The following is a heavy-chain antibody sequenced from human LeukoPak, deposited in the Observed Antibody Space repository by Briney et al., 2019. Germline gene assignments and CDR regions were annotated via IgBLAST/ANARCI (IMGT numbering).Heavy chain of an antibody. Sequence: SVKVSCKASGGTFSSYTISWVRHAPGQGLEWMGRIIPILGIANYAQKFQGRVTITADKSTSTAYMELSSLRSEDTAVYYCARDPSMTWYFDLWGRGTLVTASS. CDR2: IIPILGIA. D-gene: IGHD2-8*01. V-gene: IGHV1-69*04. CDR3: ARDPSMTWYFDL. CDR1: GGTFSSYT. J-gene: IGHJ2*01.